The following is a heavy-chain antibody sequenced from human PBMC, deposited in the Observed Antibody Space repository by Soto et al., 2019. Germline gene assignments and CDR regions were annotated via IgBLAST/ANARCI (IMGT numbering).Heavy chain of an antibody. D-gene: IGHD2-15*01. CDR3: ARGGYCSGGRCLWKSTGMDV. CDR1: GFTFSDYY. Sequence: QVQLVESGGGLVKPGGSLRLSCAASGFTFSDYYMSWVRQAPGKGREWISYISSSGSTIFYAPSVKGRFTISRDNAKDSLDLQMDRLRAEDTAVYFCARGGYCSGGRCLWKSTGMDVWGRGTTVTVSS. CDR2: ISSSGSTI. J-gene: IGHJ6*02. V-gene: IGHV3-11*01.